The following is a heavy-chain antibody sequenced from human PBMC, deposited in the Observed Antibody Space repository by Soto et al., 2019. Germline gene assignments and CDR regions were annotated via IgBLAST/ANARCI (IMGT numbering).Heavy chain of an antibody. V-gene: IGHV1-69*01. CDR1: GGTFSSHA. Sequence: SVKVSRKASGGTFSSHAISWVRQAPGQGLEWMGGIIPIFGTANYAQKFQGRVTITADESTSTAYMELSSLRSEDTAVYYCAIITIFGVDPYYYYYGMDVWGQGTTVTVSS. CDR2: IIPIFGTA. D-gene: IGHD3-3*01. J-gene: IGHJ6*02. CDR3: AIITIFGVDPYYYYYGMDV.